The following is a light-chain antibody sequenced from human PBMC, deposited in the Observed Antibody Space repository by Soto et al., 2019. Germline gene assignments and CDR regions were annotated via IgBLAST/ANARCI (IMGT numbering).Light chain of an antibody. CDR2: DVS. J-gene: IGLJ3*02. Sequence: QSALTQPRSVSGSPGQSVTISCTGTSSDVGGYNYVSWYQQHPGKAPKLMIYDVSKRPSGVPDRFSGSKSGNTASLTISGLQAEDGADYYCCSYAGSDWVFGGGTKLTVL. CDR1: SSDVGGYNY. CDR3: CSYAGSDWV. V-gene: IGLV2-11*01.